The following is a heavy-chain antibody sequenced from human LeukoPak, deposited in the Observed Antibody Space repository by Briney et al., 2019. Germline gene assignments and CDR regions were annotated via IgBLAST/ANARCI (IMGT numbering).Heavy chain of an antibody. J-gene: IGHJ5*02. CDR3: ARAQYLNYYDSSGHYDWFDP. D-gene: IGHD3-22*01. CDR2: IIPIFGIA. V-gene: IGHV1-69*04. Sequence: SVKVSCKASGGTFSSYAISWVRQAPGQGLEWMGRIIPIFGIANYAQKFQGRVTITADKSTSTAYMELSSLRSEDTAVYYCARAQYLNYYDSSGHYDWFDPWGQGTLVTVSS. CDR1: GGTFSSYA.